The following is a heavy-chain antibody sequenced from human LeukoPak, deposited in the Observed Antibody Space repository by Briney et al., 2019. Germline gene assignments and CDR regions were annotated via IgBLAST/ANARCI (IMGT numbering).Heavy chain of an antibody. CDR2: IYYSGST. CDR3: ARAGVLWFGDQTDAFDI. D-gene: IGHD3-10*01. V-gene: IGHV4-59*01. J-gene: IGHJ3*02. Sequence: SETLSLTCTVSGGSISSYYWSWIRQPPGKGLEWIGYIYYSGSTNYNPSLKSRVTISVDTSKNQFSLKLSSVTAADTAVYYCARAGVLWFGDQTDAFDIWGQGTMVTVSS. CDR1: GGSISSYY.